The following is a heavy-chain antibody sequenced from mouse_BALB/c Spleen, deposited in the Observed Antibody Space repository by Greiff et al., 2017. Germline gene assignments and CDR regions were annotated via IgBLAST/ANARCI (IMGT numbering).Heavy chain of an antibody. Sequence: EVKVVESGGGLVQPGGSRKLSCAASGFTFSSFGMHWVRQAPEKGLEWVAYISSGSSTIYYADTVKGRFTISRDNPKNTLFLQMTSLRSEDTAMYYCAREVRGDYAMDYWGQGTSVTVSS. CDR1: GFTFSSFG. J-gene: IGHJ4*01. D-gene: IGHD2-14*01. V-gene: IGHV5-17*02. CDR2: ISSGSSTI. CDR3: AREVRGDYAMDY.